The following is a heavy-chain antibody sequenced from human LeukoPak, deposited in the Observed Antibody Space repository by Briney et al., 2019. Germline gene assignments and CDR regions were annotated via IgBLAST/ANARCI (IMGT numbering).Heavy chain of an antibody. Sequence: GRSLRLSCAASGFTFDDYAIHWVRQAPGKGLEWVSGISWNSGSIGYADSVKGRFTISRDNAKNSLYLQMNSLRAEDTALYYCTRDTTFQPLLNYFDSWGQGTLVTVSS. D-gene: IGHD2-2*01. CDR3: TRDTTFQPLLNYFDS. J-gene: IGHJ4*02. V-gene: IGHV3-9*01. CDR1: GFTFDDYA. CDR2: ISWNSGSI.